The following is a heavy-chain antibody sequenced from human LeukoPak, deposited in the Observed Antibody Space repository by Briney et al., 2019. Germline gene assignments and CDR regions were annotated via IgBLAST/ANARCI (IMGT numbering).Heavy chain of an antibody. CDR3: ARDILTGLNWFDP. CDR2: IAYDGSNK. D-gene: IGHD3-9*01. J-gene: IGHJ5*02. V-gene: IGHV3-33*05. CDR1: GFTFSSHG. Sequence: PGGSLRLSCATSGFTFSSHGMHWVRQAPGKGLEWVARIAYDGSNKYYADSVKGRFTISRDNSKNTLYLQMNSLRAEDTAVYYCARDILTGLNWFDPWGQGTLVTVSS.